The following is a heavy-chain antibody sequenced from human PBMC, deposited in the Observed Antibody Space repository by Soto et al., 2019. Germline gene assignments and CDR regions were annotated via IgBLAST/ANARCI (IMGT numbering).Heavy chain of an antibody. CDR2: ISSDGHHQ. CDR1: GFSFNDYA. J-gene: IGHJ4*02. D-gene: IGHD3-22*01. CDR3: SRGTYYPQSSGLHADY. V-gene: IGHV3-30*03. Sequence: WGSLRLSCATSGFSFNDYAMYWVRQAPGQGLEWVAIISSDGHHQFYLDNLRGRFTVSRDNSKNTLYLQMNSLRPEDTAVYYCSRGTYYPQSSGLHADYWGPGTVVTVYS.